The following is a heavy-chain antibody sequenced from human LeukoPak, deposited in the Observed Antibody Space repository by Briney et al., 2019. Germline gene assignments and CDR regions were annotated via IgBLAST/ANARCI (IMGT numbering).Heavy chain of an antibody. Sequence: PGGSLRLSCAPSGFTFSSYWMHWVRQVPGKGLVWVSRINGDGSTTNYADAVKGRFTISRDNAKNTLYLQMNSLRAEDTAVYYCARSFDYWGQGTLVTVSS. V-gene: IGHV3-74*01. CDR2: INGDGSTT. J-gene: IGHJ4*02. CDR3: ARSFDY. CDR1: GFTFSSYW.